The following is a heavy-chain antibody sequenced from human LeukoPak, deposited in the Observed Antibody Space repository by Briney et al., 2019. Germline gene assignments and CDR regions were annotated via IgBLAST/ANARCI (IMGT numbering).Heavy chain of an antibody. J-gene: IGHJ4*02. V-gene: IGHV4-30-4*01. CDR1: GGSISSGDYC. D-gene: IGHD2-15*01. Sequence: SETLSLTCTVSGGSISSGDYCWSWIRQPPGTGLEWIGYIYYSGSTYYNPSLKSRVTISVDTSKNQFSLKLSSVTAADTAVYYCARGKATVVNYFDYWGQGTLVTVSS. CDR3: ARGKATVVNYFDY. CDR2: IYYSGST.